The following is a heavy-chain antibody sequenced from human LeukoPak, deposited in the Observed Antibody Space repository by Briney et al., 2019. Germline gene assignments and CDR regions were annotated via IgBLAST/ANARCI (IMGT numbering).Heavy chain of an antibody. D-gene: IGHD4-17*01. Sequence: PSETLSLTCSVSGVSISAYYWSWIRQPAGKGLEWIGRIYPGESVYASENTNYNPSLKSRVSMSGDTSKNQVSLKLRSVTAADTAVYYCARDPTTVTTIFDSWGQGTLVTVSS. J-gene: IGHJ4*02. V-gene: IGHV4-4*07. CDR2: IYPGESVYASENT. CDR1: GVSISAYY. CDR3: ARDPTTVTTIFDS.